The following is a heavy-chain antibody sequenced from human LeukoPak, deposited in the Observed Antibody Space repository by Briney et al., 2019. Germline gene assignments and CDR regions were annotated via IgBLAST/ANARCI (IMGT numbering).Heavy chain of an antibody. CDR1: GGTFSSYA. CDR3: ARDSSSGWYEGFDY. V-gene: IGHV1-69*06. CDR2: IIPIFGTA. D-gene: IGHD6-19*01. Sequence: SVKVSCKASGGTFSSYAISWVRQAPGQGLEWMGGIIPIFGTASYAQKFQGRVTITADKSTSTAYMELSSLRSEDTAVYYCARDSSSGWYEGFDYWGQGTLVTVSS. J-gene: IGHJ4*02.